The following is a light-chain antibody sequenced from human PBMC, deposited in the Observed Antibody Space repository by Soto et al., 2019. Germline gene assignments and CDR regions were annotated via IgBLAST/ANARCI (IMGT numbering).Light chain of an antibody. CDR1: SSAVGGYNY. V-gene: IGLV2-11*01. Sequence: QSALTQPSSVSGSPGQSVTISCTGTSSAVGGYNYVSRYQQHPGKAPKLIIYAVTKRPLGVPDRFSGSKSGDTASLTISGLRAENEAYYYCCSYAGSDTLIIGGGTKLTVL. J-gene: IGLJ2*01. CDR2: AVT. CDR3: CSYAGSDTLI.